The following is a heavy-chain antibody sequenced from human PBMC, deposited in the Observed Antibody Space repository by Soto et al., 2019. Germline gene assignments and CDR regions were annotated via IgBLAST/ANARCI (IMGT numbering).Heavy chain of an antibody. V-gene: IGHV1-46*01. CDR1: GYTSTSYY. J-gene: IGHJ4*02. CDR2: TNPSGGST. CDR3: ARDTVRWELLGPHFDY. D-gene: IGHD1-26*01. Sequence: QVQLVQSGAEGKKPGASVKVSSKASGYTSTSYYMPWLRPAPEQGLEWMAITNPSGGSTSYAQKFQGRVTMTRDTSTSTVYMELSSLRSEDTAVYYCARDTVRWELLGPHFDYWGQGTLVTVSS.